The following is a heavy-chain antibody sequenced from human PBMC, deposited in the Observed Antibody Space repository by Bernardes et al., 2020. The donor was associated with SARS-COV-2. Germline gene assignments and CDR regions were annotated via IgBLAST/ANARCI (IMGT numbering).Heavy chain of an antibody. CDR2: INPNSCGT. CDR1: VYTFTGYY. CDR3: GREATKITIFGVVTRYGMDV. V-gene: IGHV1-2*02. J-gene: IGHJ6*04. D-gene: IGHD3-3*01. Sequence: ASVKVSCKSSVYTFTGYYMHWVRHAPGQGLEWMGLINPNSCGTHYAQKFQGRVTMTRDTSISTAYMELSRLRSDDTAVYYCGREATKITIFGVVTRYGMDVWGKGTTVTVSS.